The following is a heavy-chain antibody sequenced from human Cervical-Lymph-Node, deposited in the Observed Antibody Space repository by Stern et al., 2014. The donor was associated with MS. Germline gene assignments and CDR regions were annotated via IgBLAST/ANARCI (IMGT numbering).Heavy chain of an antibody. CDR3: ARGDDDFWSGYYYDY. CDR1: GFTFSTYT. V-gene: IGHV3-48*01. Sequence: VQLGQSGGGLVQPGGSLRLSCAASGFTFSTYTMNWVRPAPGKGLEWVSYISTRSSTIHYAGSVQGRFTVSRDNARSSLYLQMNRLRAEDTAVYYCARGDDDFWSGYYYDYWGQGTLVTVSS. D-gene: IGHD3-3*01. CDR2: ISTRSSTI. J-gene: IGHJ4*02.